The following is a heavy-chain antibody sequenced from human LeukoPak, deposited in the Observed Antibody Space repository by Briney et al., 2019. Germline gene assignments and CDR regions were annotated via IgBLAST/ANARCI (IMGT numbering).Heavy chain of an antibody. V-gene: IGHV3-21*01. CDR3: ARDLVIPAAYRPADAFDI. CDR2: ISSSSSYI. Sequence: PGGSLRLSCAASGFTFSSYSMNWVRQAPGKGLEWVSSISSSSSYIYYADSVKGRFTISRDNAKNSLYLQMNSLRAEDTAVYYCARDLVIPAAYRPADAFDIWGQGTMVTVSS. D-gene: IGHD2-2*01. CDR1: GFTFSSYS. J-gene: IGHJ3*02.